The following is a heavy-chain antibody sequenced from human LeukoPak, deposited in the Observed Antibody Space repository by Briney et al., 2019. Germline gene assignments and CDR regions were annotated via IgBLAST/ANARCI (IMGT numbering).Heavy chain of an antibody. CDR1: GYTFTDYY. V-gene: IGHV1-2*02. D-gene: IGHD6-19*01. CDR3: ARQPGYSSGWYALDD. CDR2: INPNSGAT. Sequence: ASVKVSCTVSGYTFTDYYLHWVRQAPGQGLECMGWINPNSGATQYTEKFQGRVTMTRDTSISTAYMELSRLTSDDTAMYYCARQPGYSSGWYALDDWGQGTLVTVSS. J-gene: IGHJ4*02.